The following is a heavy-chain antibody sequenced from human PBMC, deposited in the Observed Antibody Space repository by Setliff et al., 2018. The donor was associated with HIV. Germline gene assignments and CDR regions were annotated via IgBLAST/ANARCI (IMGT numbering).Heavy chain of an antibody. V-gene: IGHV4-31*03. CDR1: GGSINSGHYY. CDR2: IYYTGST. D-gene: IGHD6-6*01. J-gene: IGHJ1*01. Sequence: PSETLSLTCTVSGGSINSGHYYWSWIRHHPGKGLEWIGYIYYTGSTYFNPSLKSRITLSIDTSKNQFSLKLSSVTAEDTAVYYCARDPAPSSSASYFQHWGQGTPVTVSS. CDR3: ARDPAPSSSASYFQH.